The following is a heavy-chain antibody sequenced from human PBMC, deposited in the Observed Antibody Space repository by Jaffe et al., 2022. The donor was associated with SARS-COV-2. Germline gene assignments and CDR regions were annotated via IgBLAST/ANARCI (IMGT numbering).Heavy chain of an antibody. V-gene: IGHV3-11*01. D-gene: IGHD6-19*01. Sequence: QVQLVESGGGLVKPGGSLRLSCAASGFTFSDYYMSWIRQAPGKGLEWVSYISSSGSTIYYADSVKGRFTISRDNAKNSLYLQMNSLRAEDTAVYYCARTPNWYSSLLRGLYGMDVWGQGTTVTVSS. CDR2: ISSSGSTI. CDR1: GFTFSDYY. CDR3: ARTPNWYSSLLRGLYGMDV. J-gene: IGHJ6*02.